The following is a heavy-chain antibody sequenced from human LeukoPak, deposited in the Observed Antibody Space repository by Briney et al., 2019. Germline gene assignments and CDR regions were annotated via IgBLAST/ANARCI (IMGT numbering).Heavy chain of an antibody. CDR1: GGTFSSYA. V-gene: IGHV1-69*13. D-gene: IGHD3-22*01. Sequence: SVKVSCKASGGTFSSYAISWVRQAPGQGLEWMGGIIPIFGTANYAQKFQGRVTITADESTSTAYMELSSLRSEDTAVYYCASAYYDSSGYYYYYYMDVWGKGTTVTVSS. CDR3: ASAYYDSSGYYYYYYMDV. CDR2: IIPIFGTA. J-gene: IGHJ6*03.